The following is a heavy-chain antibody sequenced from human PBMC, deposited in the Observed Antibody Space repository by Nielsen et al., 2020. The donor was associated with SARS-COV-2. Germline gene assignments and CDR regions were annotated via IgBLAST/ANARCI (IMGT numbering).Heavy chain of an antibody. Sequence: GESLKISCAASGFTFSSYAMHWVRQAPGKGLEWVAVISYDGSNKYYADSVKGRFTISRDNSKNTLYLQMNSLRAEDTAVYYCARAAIAAAGWYWFDPWGQGTLVTVSS. J-gene: IGHJ5*02. V-gene: IGHV3-30*04. CDR2: ISYDGSNK. CDR3: ARAAIAAAGWYWFDP. CDR1: GFTFSSYA. D-gene: IGHD6-13*01.